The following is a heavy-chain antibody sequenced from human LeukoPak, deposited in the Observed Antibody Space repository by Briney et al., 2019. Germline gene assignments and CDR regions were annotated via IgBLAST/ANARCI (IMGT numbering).Heavy chain of an antibody. D-gene: IGHD1-26*01. V-gene: IGHV1-2*02. Sequence: APVKVSCKASGYTFNGNYMHWVRQAPGQGLEWMGWINPNNGGTNYAQKFQGRVTMTEDTSTDTAYMELSSLRSEDTAVYYCATGPRYSGSYFWFDPWGQGTLVTVSS. CDR2: INPNNGGT. CDR3: ATGPRYSGSYFWFDP. CDR1: GYTFNGNY. J-gene: IGHJ5*02.